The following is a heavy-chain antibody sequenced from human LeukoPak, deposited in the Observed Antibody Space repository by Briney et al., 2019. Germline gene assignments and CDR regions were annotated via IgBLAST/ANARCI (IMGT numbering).Heavy chain of an antibody. Sequence: SETLSLTCTVSGGSISSYYWSWIRQPPGKGLEWIGYIYYSGSTNYNPSLKSRVTISVDTSKNQFSLKLSSVTAADTAVYYCARDRVLDGMDVWGQGTTATVSS. V-gene: IGHV4-59*01. D-gene: IGHD3-3*02. J-gene: IGHJ6*02. CDR3: ARDRVLDGMDV. CDR1: GGSISSYY. CDR2: IYYSGST.